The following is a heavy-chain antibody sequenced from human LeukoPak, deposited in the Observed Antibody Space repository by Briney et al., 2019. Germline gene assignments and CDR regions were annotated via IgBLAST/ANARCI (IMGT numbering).Heavy chain of an antibody. CDR1: SDSISSYY. D-gene: IGHD2-21*02. Sequence: SETLSLTCTVSSDSISSYYWSWIRQPARKGLEWIGRVYSSGSTNYNPSLKSRVTMSVDTSKNQFSLKLSSVTAADTAVYYCARGLGSDYYFDYWGQGMLVTVSS. CDR2: VYSSGST. J-gene: IGHJ4*02. V-gene: IGHV4-4*07. CDR3: ARGLGSDYYFDY.